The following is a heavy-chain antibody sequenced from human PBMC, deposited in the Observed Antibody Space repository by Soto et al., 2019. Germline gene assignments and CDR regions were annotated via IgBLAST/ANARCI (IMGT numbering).Heavy chain of an antibody. CDR2: TYYRSNWYS. D-gene: IGHD6-19*01. J-gene: IGHJ4*02. V-gene: IGHV6-1*01. Sequence: PSPTLSLTCAISGDSVSSTSTAWSWIRQSPSRGLEWLGRTYYRSNWYSDYAVSVKSRITINPDTSKNQFSLQLKSVTPEDTAVYCCARVSHYSGWVWGRGTLVTFSS. CDR3: ARVSHYSGWV. CDR1: GDSVSSTSTA.